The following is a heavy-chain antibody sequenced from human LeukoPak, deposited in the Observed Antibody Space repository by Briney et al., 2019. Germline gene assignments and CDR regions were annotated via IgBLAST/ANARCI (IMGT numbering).Heavy chain of an antibody. CDR3: ARDPGYYGSGTRGAFDI. Sequence: SETLSLTCAVYDGSFSGYYCSWIRQPPGKGLEWIGEINHSGSANYNPSLKSRVTIFLDTSKNQFSLNLGSVTAADTAVYYCARDPGYYGSGTRGAFDIWGQGTMVTASS. V-gene: IGHV4-34*01. J-gene: IGHJ3*02. D-gene: IGHD3-10*01. CDR1: DGSFSGYY. CDR2: INHSGSA.